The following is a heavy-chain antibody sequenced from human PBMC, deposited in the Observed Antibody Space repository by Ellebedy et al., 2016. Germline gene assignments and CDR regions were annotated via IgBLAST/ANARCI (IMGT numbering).Heavy chain of an antibody. Sequence: GSLRLSCTVSGGSISSSSYYWGWIRQPPGKGLEWIGSIYYSGSTYYNPSLKSRVTISVDTSKNQFSLKLSSVTAADTAVYYCARLAGRYYFDYWGQGTLVTVSS. CDR2: IYYSGST. J-gene: IGHJ4*02. CDR1: GGSISSSSYY. CDR3: ARLAGRYYFDY. V-gene: IGHV4-39*01. D-gene: IGHD1-26*01.